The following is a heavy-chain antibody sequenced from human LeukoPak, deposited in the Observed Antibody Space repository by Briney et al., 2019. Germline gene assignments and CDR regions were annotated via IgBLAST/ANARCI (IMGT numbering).Heavy chain of an antibody. J-gene: IGHJ4*02. D-gene: IGHD1-26*01. V-gene: IGHV1-2*02. CDR3: AREYSATYRFDY. CDR2: INPNSGGT. Sequence: ASVKVSCKASGYTFTGYYMHWVRQAPGQGLEWIGWINPNSGGTNYAQKFQGRVTMTRDTSISTAFMDLSRLRSDDTAVYYCAREYSATYRFDYWGQGTLVTVSS. CDR1: GYTFTGYY.